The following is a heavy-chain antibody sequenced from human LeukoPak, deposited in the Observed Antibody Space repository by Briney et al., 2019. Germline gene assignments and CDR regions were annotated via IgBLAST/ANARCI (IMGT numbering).Heavy chain of an antibody. V-gene: IGHV4-4*07. D-gene: IGHD6-19*01. CDR2: IYTSGTT. CDR3: ARGKVVAGTPGQNSWDN. CDR1: GDSIRNYY. J-gene: IGHJ4*02. Sequence: SETLSLTCTLSGDSIRNYYWSWIRQSAGKGMEWIGRIYTSGTTNYNPSLKSRVTMSVDTSKNQFSLKLSSVTAADTAVYYCARGKVVAGTPGQNSWDNWGQGILVTVSS.